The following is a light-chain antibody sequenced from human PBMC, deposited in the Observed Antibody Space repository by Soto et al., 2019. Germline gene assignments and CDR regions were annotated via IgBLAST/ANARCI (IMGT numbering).Light chain of an antibody. CDR2: GAS. Sequence: ELVMTQSPATLSVSPGERATLSCRASQSVSSNLAWYQQEPGQAPRLLIYGASTRATGIPARFSGSGSGTEFTLTISSLQSEDFEVYYCQQYNNWPSWTFGQGNKV. CDR3: QQYNNWPSWT. CDR1: QSVSSN. J-gene: IGKJ1*01. V-gene: IGKV3-15*01.